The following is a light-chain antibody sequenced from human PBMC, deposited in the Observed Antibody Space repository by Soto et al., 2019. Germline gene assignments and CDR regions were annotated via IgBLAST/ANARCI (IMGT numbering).Light chain of an antibody. CDR2: AAS. V-gene: IGKV1-39*01. J-gene: IGKJ4*01. CDR1: QSISNH. CDR3: KKLNSYPLT. Sequence: DIQMPQSHSSLSASVRDRVTITSRASQSISNHLNWYQQKPGKGINLLIYAASSLQRGVPSRFSGSGSGRDFVLTISSLQPEDSATYYCKKLNSYPLTVGGGNKVDIK.